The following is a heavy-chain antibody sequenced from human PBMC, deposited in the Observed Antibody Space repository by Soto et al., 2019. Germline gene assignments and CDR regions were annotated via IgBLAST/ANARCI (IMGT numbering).Heavy chain of an antibody. CDR3: AKDPDFWSGYLDY. Sequence: QTGGSMRLSWAPSGWTFSSYSLNWVRQAAGKGLEWAAVICYVGSNKPYADSVKGRFTISSDNSKNTLYLQLNSLSAQDTAVYYCAKDPDFWSGYLDYWGKGTMVTVSS. D-gene: IGHD3-3*01. J-gene: IGHJ4*02. V-gene: IGHV3-30*18. CDR1: GWTFSSYS. CDR2: ICYVGSNK.